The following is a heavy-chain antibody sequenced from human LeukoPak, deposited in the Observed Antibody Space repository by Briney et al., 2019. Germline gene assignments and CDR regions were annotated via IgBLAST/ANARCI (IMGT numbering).Heavy chain of an antibody. J-gene: IGHJ4*02. Sequence: KSSETLSLTCTVSGGSISSYYWSWIRQPPRKGLEWIGYIYYSGSTNYNPSLKSRVTISVDTSKNQFSLKLSSVTAADTAVYYCARTRYCSSTTCYYFGYWGQGTLVTVS. V-gene: IGHV4-59*08. D-gene: IGHD2-2*01. CDR3: ARTRYCSSTTCYYFGY. CDR2: IYYSGST. CDR1: GGSISSYY.